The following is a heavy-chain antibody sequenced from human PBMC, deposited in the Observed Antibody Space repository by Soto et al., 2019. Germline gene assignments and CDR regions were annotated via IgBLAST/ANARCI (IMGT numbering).Heavy chain of an antibody. CDR1: GGTFSSYA. D-gene: IGHD1-26*01. CDR2: INPSGGST. Sequence: ASVKVSCKASGGTFSSYAISWVRQAPGQGLEWMGIINPSGGSTSYAQKFQGRVTMTRDTSTSTVYMELSSLRSEDTAVYYCARVSVVGAHGHYDYWGQGTLVTVSS. V-gene: IGHV1-46*01. J-gene: IGHJ4*02. CDR3: ARVSVVGAHGHYDY.